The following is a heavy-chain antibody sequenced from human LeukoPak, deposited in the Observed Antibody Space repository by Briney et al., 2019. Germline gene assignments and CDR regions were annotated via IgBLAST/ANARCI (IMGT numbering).Heavy chain of an antibody. CDR1: GFTFSSYG. V-gene: IGHV3-33*01. J-gene: IGHJ4*02. CDR3: ARGPSYRYCSSTSCSQFWSGLPRDY. D-gene: IGHD2-2*01. CDR2: IWYDGSNK. Sequence: GGPLRLSCAASGFTFSSYGMHWVRQAPGKGLEWVAVIWYDGSNKYYADSVKGRFTISRDNSKDTLYLQMNSLRAEDTAVYYCARGPSYRYCSSTSCSQFWSGLPRDYWGQGTLVTVSS.